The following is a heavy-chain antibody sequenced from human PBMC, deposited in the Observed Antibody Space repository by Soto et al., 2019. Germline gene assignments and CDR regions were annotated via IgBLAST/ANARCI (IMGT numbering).Heavy chain of an antibody. CDR3: AKVGDYCSSTSCYSSY. V-gene: IGHV3-23*01. CDR2: ISGSGGST. Sequence: EVQLLESGGGLVQPGGSLRLSCAASGFTFSSYAMSWVRQAPGKGLEWVSAISGSGGSTYYADSVKGRFTISRDNSKNPRYLQMNNLRAGDTAGYYCAKVGDYCSSTSCYSSYWGQGTLVTVSS. D-gene: IGHD2-2*01. CDR1: GFTFSSYA. J-gene: IGHJ4*02.